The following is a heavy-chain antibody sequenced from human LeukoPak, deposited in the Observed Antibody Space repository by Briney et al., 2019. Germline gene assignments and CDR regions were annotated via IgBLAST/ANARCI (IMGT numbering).Heavy chain of an antibody. V-gene: IGHV3-64*01. J-gene: IGHJ4*02. CDR2: ITSNWGST. CDR3: ARRGAVSGGSDY. Sequence: GGSLRLSCAASGFTFSSYTMHGVRHAPGKGLEYVSAITSNWGSTYYANSVKGRFTMSRDNSKNTLYLQMGSLRAEDMAVYYCARRGAVSGGSDYWGQGTLVTVSS. CDR1: GFTFSSYT. D-gene: IGHD3-16*01.